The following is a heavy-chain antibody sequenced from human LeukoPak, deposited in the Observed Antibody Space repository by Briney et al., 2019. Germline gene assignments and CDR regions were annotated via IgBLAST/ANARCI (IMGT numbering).Heavy chain of an antibody. CDR1: GITLSYYY. Sequence: GGSLRLSCAGSGITLSYYYMSWIRQAPGKGLEYISYISNSGSTTYYADSVKGRFTISRDNAKNSLYLQMNSLRAEDTAVYYCTTSSYCEKNVCQTYFDFWGQGTLVTVSS. J-gene: IGHJ4*02. CDR3: TTSSYCEKNVCQTYFDF. V-gene: IGHV3-11*01. D-gene: IGHD2-21*01. CDR2: ISNSGSTT.